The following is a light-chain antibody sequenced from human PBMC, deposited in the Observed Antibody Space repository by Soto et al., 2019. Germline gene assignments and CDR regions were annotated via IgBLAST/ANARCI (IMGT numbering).Light chain of an antibody. CDR2: GNS. V-gene: IGLV1-40*01. CDR3: QSFDRSLGGLV. CDR1: SSNIGAGYD. Sequence: QLVLTQPPSVSGAPGQRVTISCTGSSSNIGAGYDVHWYQQLPGTAPKLLIYGNSNRPSGVPDRFSGSKSGTSASLAITGLRAEDKADYYCQSFDRSLGGLVFAEGPRSPS. J-gene: IGLJ2*01.